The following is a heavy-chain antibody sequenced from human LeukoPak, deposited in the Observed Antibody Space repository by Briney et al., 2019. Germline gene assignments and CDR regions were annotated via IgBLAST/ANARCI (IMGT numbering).Heavy chain of an antibody. V-gene: IGHV4-31*03. CDR2: IYCSGTT. CDR1: GGSISSGGIY. CDR3: ARGTTDGYSYGRFDY. J-gene: IGHJ4*02. D-gene: IGHD5-18*01. Sequence: PSETLSLTCTVSGGSISSGGIYWSWLRPHPGKGLVWLGYIYCSGTTYYNPSLKSRVTFSVDTSKNQFSLKLNPVTAADTALYYCARGTTDGYSYGRFDYWGQGTLVTVSS.